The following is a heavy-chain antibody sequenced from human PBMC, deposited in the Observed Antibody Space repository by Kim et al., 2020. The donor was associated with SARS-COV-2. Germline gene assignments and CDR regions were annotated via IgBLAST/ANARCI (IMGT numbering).Heavy chain of an antibody. V-gene: IGHV3-15*01. CDR1: GVSFTNAW. J-gene: IGHJ4*02. Sequence: GGSLRLSCVASGVSFTNAWMSWVRQAPGNGLEWVGRIISEAAGGTTAYAAPVRGRFTISRDDSKNTAYLDMDSLKTEDTAVYYCTTDPGDAYGFGPGFWGQGTPVTVSS. CDR3: TTDPGDAYGFGPGF. D-gene: IGHD3-16*01. CDR2: IISEAAGGTT.